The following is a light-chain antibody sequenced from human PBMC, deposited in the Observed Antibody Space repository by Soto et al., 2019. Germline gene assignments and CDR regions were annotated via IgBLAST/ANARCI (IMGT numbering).Light chain of an antibody. CDR3: QQSYIIRRT. CDR1: QSISSS. Sequence: DIQMTQSPSSVSASVGDRVTITCRASQSISSSLNWYQQKPGKAPKLLIYAASRLQSGVPSRFSGSGSGTDFTLTISSLQPEDFATYYCQQSYIIRRTFGQGTKVEIK. V-gene: IGKV1-39*01. J-gene: IGKJ1*01. CDR2: AAS.